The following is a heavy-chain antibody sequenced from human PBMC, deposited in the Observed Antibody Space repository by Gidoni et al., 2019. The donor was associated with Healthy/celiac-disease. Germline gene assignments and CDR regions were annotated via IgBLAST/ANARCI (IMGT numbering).Heavy chain of an antibody. CDR1: GASTRSGGYS. J-gene: IGHJ6*03. CDR3: ARAGRDCTNGVCYGPVSDYYYMDV. CDR2: IYHSGST. V-gene: IGHV4-30-2*01. Sequence: QLQLQESGSGLVKPSQTLSLTCAVSGASTRSGGYSWSWIRPPPGKGLEWIGYIYHSGSTYYNPSLKSRVTISVDRSKNQFSLKLSSVTAADTAVYYCARAGRDCTNGVCYGPVSDYYYMDVWGKRDHGHRLL. D-gene: IGHD2-8*01.